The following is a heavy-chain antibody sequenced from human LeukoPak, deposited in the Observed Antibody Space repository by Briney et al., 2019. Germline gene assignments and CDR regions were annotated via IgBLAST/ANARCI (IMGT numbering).Heavy chain of an antibody. Sequence: GGSLRLSCAASGFTFSSYWMHWVRQVPGKGLVWVSQINTDGSNTNYADSVKGRFTISRDNAKNTLYLQMNSLRAEDTAVYYCARAPSFRYYDSSAFDIWGQGTMVTVSS. D-gene: IGHD3-22*01. CDR1: GFTFSSYW. CDR3: ARAPSFRYYDSSAFDI. V-gene: IGHV3-74*01. J-gene: IGHJ3*02. CDR2: INTDGSNT.